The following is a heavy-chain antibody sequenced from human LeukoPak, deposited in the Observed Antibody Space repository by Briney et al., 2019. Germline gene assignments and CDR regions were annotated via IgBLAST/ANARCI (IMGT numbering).Heavy chain of an antibody. V-gene: IGHV4-59*08. CDR2: IYYSGTT. CDR1: GGSISNYY. D-gene: IGHD3-3*01. J-gene: IGHJ4*02. CDR3: ARLGAGPTYYDFWSGYSSFYFDY. Sequence: SETLSLTCTVSGGSISNYYWTWIRQPPGKGLEWIAHIYYSGTTNYNPSLKSRVTISVDTSKNQFSLKLSSVTAADTAVYYCARLGAGPTYYDFWSGYSSFYFDYWGQGTLVTVSS.